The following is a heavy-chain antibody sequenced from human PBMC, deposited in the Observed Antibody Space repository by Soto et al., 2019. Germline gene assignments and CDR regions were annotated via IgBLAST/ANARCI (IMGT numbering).Heavy chain of an antibody. CDR2: INHSGST. D-gene: IGHD3-10*01. V-gene: IGHV4-34*01. J-gene: IGHJ5*02. CDR1: GGSFSGYY. Sequence: QVQLQQWGAGLLKPSETLSLTCAVYGGSFSGYYWSWIRQPPGKGLEWIGEINHSGSTNYNPSLKSRVTISVDTSKNQFSLKLSSVTAADTAVYYCARGRVTMVRGVIDQYNWFDPWGQGTLVTVSS. CDR3: ARGRVTMVRGVIDQYNWFDP.